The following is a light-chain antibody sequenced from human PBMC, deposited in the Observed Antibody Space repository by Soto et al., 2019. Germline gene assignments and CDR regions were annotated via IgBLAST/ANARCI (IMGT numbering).Light chain of an antibody. CDR3: QQYSSHST. CDR1: QSISSW. CDR2: KAS. Sequence: DIQRTQSPFTLSASVGDRVTITCRASQSISSWLAWYQQKPGKAPKLLIYKASTLKSGVPSRFSGSGSGTQFSLTISSLQPDDFATYYCQQYSSHSTFGQGTKVDIK. V-gene: IGKV1-5*03. J-gene: IGKJ1*01.